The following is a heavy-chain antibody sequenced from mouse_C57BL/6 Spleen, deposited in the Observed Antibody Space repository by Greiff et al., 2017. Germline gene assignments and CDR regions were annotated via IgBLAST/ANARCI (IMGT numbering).Heavy chain of an antibody. J-gene: IGHJ2*01. D-gene: IGHD4-1*01. CDR2: ISDGGSYT. Sequence: EVHLVESGGGLVKPGGSLKLSCAASGFTFSSYAMSWVRQTPEKRLEWVATISDGGSYTYYPDNVKGRFTISRDNAKNNLYLQMSHLKSEDTAMYYCARGRWDGGYFDYWGQGTTLTVSS. CDR3: ARGRWDGGYFDY. CDR1: GFTFSSYA. V-gene: IGHV5-4*01.